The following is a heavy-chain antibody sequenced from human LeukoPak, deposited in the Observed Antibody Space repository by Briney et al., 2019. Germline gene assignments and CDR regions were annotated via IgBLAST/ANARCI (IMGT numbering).Heavy chain of an antibody. J-gene: IGHJ4*02. D-gene: IGHD3-10*01. Sequence: SETLSLTCTVSGGSISSYYWSWIRQPPGKGLEWIGYIYYSGSTNYNPSLKSRVTISVDTSKNQFSLKLSSVTAADTAVYYCARLDYYGSGCYYNFFDYWGQGTLVTVSS. CDR3: ARLDYYGSGCYYNFFDY. CDR2: IYYSGST. V-gene: IGHV4-59*08. CDR1: GGSISSYY.